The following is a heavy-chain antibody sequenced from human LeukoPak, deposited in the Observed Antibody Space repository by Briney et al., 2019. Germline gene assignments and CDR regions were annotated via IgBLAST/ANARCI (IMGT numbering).Heavy chain of an antibody. CDR3: ATKTDITIFYYMDV. Sequence: GASVKVSCKASGYTFTSYDINWVRQATGQGLEWMGWMNPNSGNTGYAQKFQGRVTMTRNTSISTAYMELSSLRSEDTAVHCCATKTDITIFYYMDVWGKGTTVTVSS. CDR1: GYTFTSYD. V-gene: IGHV1-8*01. J-gene: IGHJ6*03. CDR2: MNPNSGNT. D-gene: IGHD3-3*01.